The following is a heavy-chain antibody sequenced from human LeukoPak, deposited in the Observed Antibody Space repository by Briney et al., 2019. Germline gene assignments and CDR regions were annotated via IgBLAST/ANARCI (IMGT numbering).Heavy chain of an antibody. Sequence: PSETLSLTCTVSGGSISSGGYYWSWIRQHPGKGLEWIGYIYYSGSTYYNPSLKSRVTISVDTSKYQFSLKLSSVTAADTAVYYCARVRGVNPIDYWGQGTLVTVSS. J-gene: IGHJ4*02. D-gene: IGHD3-10*01. CDR3: ARVRGVNPIDY. CDR2: IYYSGST. V-gene: IGHV4-31*03. CDR1: GGSISSGGYY.